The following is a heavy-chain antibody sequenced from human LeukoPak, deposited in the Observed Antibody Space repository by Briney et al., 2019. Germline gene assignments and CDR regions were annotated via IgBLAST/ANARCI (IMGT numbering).Heavy chain of an antibody. CDR2: ISYDGSNK. Sequence: PGGSLRLSCAASGFTFSSYAMSWVRQAPGKGLEWVAVISYDGSNKYYADSVKGRFTISRDNSKNTLYLQMNSLRAEDTAVYYCAREAVVVVPAAMPYLNYYYYGMDVWGQGTTVTISS. J-gene: IGHJ6*02. D-gene: IGHD2-2*01. CDR3: AREAVVVVPAAMPYLNYYYYGMDV. V-gene: IGHV3-30-3*01. CDR1: GFTFSSYA.